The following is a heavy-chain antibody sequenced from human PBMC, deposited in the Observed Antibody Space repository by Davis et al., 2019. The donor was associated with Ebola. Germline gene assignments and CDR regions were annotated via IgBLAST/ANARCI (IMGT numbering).Heavy chain of an antibody. D-gene: IGHD6-6*01. V-gene: IGHV3-33*01. J-gene: IGHJ4*02. Sequence: PGGSLRLSCAASGFTFSSYGMHWVRQAPGKGLEWVAVIWYDGSNKYYADSVKGRFTISRDNAKNSLYLQMNSLRDEDTAVYYCARHSTGVEYSSFLTEWGQGTLVTVSS. CDR1: GFTFSSYG. CDR2: IWYDGSNK. CDR3: ARHSTGVEYSSFLTE.